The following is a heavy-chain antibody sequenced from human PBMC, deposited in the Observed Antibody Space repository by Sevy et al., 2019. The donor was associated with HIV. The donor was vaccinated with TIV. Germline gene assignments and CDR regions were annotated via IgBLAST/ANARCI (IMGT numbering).Heavy chain of an antibody. J-gene: IGHJ6*02. CDR2: ITGSGGST. CDR1: GFTFSRNA. Sequence: GGSLRLSCAASGFTFSRNAMSWVRQAPGKGLEWASGITGSGGSTYYADSVKGRFTISRDNSKNTLYLQMNSLRVGETAVYYCAKVGYCSSTSCYSIYYGMDVWGQGTTVTVSS. D-gene: IGHD2-2*02. CDR3: AKVGYCSSTSCYSIYYGMDV. V-gene: IGHV3-23*01.